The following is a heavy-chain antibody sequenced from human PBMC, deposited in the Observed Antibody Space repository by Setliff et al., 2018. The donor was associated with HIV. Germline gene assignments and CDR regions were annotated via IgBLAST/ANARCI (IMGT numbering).Heavy chain of an antibody. CDR1: GYTFTSYA. CDR2: INGYSGHT. Sequence: ASVKVSCKASGYTFTSYAMHWVRQAPGQRLEWMGWINGYSGHTSYAQNFQGRVTMTTDTSTNTAYLELRGLRSDDTAIDYCAREHGTSWPYFDFWGQGTLVTVSS. J-gene: IGHJ4*02. V-gene: IGHV1-3*01. CDR3: AREHGTSWPYFDF.